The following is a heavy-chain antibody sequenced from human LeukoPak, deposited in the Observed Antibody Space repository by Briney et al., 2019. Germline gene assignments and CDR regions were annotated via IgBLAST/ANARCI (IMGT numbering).Heavy chain of an antibody. D-gene: IGHD6-13*01. V-gene: IGHV4-61*05. CDR3: ARSLLLVGIAAAVNWFDP. J-gene: IGHJ5*02. CDR1: GGSIYSTTYY. Sequence: SETLSLTCTVSGGSIYSTTYYWGWIRQPPGKGLEWIGYIYYSGSTNYNPSLKSRVTISVDTSKNQFSLKLSSVTAADTAVYYCARSLLLVGIAAAVNWFDPWGQGTLVTVSS. CDR2: IYYSGST.